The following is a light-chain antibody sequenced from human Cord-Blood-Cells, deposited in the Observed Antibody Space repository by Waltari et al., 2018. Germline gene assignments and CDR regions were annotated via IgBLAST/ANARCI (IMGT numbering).Light chain of an antibody. J-gene: IGLJ1*01. CDR3: SSYTSSSTYV. Sequence: QSALTQPASVSGSPGPSITIPCTGTSSAVGGYNYSSWYQQHPGKAPKLMIYDVSNRPSGVSNRFSGSKSGNTASLTISGLQAEDEADYYCSSYTSSSTYVFGTGTKVTVL. CDR2: DVS. V-gene: IGLV2-14*01. CDR1: SSAVGGYNY.